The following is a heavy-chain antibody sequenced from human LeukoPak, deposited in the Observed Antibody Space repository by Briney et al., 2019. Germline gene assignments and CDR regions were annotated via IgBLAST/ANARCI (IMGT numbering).Heavy chain of an antibody. CDR2: IYSGGST. V-gene: IGHV3-53*01. CDR1: GFTVSSNY. J-gene: IGHJ1*01. Sequence: PGGSLRLSCAASGFTVSSNYMSWVRQAPGKGLEWVSVIYSGGSTFYADSVKGRFTISRDSSKNTLYLQMTSLRAADTAVYYCGVVPGSGHWGQGTLVTVSS. CDR3: GVVPGSGH. D-gene: IGHD2-21*01.